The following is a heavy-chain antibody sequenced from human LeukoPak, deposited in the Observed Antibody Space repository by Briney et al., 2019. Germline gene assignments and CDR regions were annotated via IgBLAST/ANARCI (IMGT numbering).Heavy chain of an antibody. V-gene: IGHV1-69*13. CDR3: ARGDESTTVTTH. Sequence: GASVKVSCKASGGTFSSYAISRVRQAPGQGLEWMGGIIPIFGTANYAQKFQGRVTITADESTSTAYMELSSLRSEDTAVYYCARGDESTTVTTHWGQGTLVTVSS. J-gene: IGHJ4*02. CDR2: IIPIFGTA. CDR1: GGTFSSYA. D-gene: IGHD4-17*01.